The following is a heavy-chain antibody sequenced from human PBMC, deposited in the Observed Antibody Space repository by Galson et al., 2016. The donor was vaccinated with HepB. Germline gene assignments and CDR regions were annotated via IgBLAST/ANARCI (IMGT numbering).Heavy chain of an antibody. CDR1: GFTFNTSA. D-gene: IGHD3-3*01. Sequence: SLRLSCAASGFTFNTSAMSWVRQAPGKGLEWVSTISRTSSYKHCADSVKGRFTISRDNAKNSLFLQMNSLTVEDTAVYYCARDTKDFWPWGQGSLVTVSS. CDR3: ARDTKDFWP. J-gene: IGHJ5*01. CDR2: ISRTSSYK. V-gene: IGHV3-21*01.